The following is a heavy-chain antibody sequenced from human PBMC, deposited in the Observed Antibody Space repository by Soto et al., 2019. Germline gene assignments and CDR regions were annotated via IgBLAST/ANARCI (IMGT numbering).Heavy chain of an antibody. V-gene: IGHV1-46*03. CDR1: VYTFTSYY. D-gene: IGHD3-3*01. Sequence: ASVKVSCKASVYTFTSYYMHWVRQAPGQGLEWMGIINPSGGSTSYAQKFQGRVTMTRDTSTSTVYMELSSLRSEDTAVYYCASGPYWVTYYDFWSGYYAHNWFDPWGQGTLVTVSS. CDR2: INPSGGST. CDR3: ASGPYWVTYYDFWSGYYAHNWFDP. J-gene: IGHJ5*02.